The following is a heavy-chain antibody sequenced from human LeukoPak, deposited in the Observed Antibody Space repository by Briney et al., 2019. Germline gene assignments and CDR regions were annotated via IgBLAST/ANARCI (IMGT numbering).Heavy chain of an antibody. CDR3: ARDLAPSSTDY. CDR1: GYTFTSYY. V-gene: IGHV1-46*01. Sequence: ASVKVSCKASGYTFTSYYMHWVRQAPGQGLEWMGIINPSGGSTSYAQKFQGRVTMTRDTSISTAYMELSRLRSDDTAVYYCARDLAPSSTDYWGQGTLVTVSS. J-gene: IGHJ4*02. D-gene: IGHD6-19*01. CDR2: INPSGGST.